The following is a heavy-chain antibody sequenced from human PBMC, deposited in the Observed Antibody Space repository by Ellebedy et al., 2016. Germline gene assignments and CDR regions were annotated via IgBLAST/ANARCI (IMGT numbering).Heavy chain of an antibody. CDR2: IDSASGSGT. Sequence: GESLKISXAASGFIFSSYAMSWVRQAPGKGLEWVSAIDSASGSGTHYADSVKGRFTISRDESKSTLYLQMNSLRVEDTALYYCARSTAPPGLLRGYFDLWGRGTLVSVSS. CDR1: GFIFSSYA. V-gene: IGHV3-23*01. D-gene: IGHD4-17*01. CDR3: ARSTAPPGLLRGYFDL. J-gene: IGHJ2*01.